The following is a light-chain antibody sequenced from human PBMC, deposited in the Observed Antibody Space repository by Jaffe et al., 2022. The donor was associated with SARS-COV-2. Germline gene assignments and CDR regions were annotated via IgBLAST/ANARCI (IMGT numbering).Light chain of an antibody. J-gene: IGKJ3*01. Sequence: DIQLTQSPSFLSASVGDRVTITCRASQGISSYFAWYQQKPGVAPKLLIHSTSTLQSGVPSRFSGSGSGTEFTLTINSLQPEDFATYYCQQLNNYPFTFGPGTKVDLK. CDR1: QGISSY. V-gene: IGKV1-9*01. CDR2: STS. CDR3: QQLNNYPFT.